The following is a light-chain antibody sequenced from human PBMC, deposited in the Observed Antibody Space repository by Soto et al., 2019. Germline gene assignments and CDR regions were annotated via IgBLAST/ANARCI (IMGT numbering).Light chain of an antibody. Sequence: IRIPQSASSLSASKGARVTITCRASQSISSYLNWYQQKPGKAPKLLIYAASSLQSGVPSRFSGSGSGTDFTLTISSLQPEDFATYYCQQSYSTPFLTFGGGTKVDI. CDR2: AAS. CDR3: QQSYSTPFLT. J-gene: IGKJ4*01. V-gene: IGKV1-39*01. CDR1: QSISSY.